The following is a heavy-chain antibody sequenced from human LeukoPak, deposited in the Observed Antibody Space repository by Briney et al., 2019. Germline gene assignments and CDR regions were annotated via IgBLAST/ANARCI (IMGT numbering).Heavy chain of an antibody. CDR1: GGSTSSYY. CDR2: IYTSGST. CDR3: AREIVVVPAAMWDAFDI. V-gene: IGHV4-4*07. D-gene: IGHD2-2*01. Sequence: SETLSLTCTVSGGSTSSYYWSWIRQPAGKGLEWIGRIYTSGSTNYNPSLKSRVTMSVDTSKNQFSLKLSSVTAADTAVYYCAREIVVVPAAMWDAFDIWGQGTMVTVSS. J-gene: IGHJ3*02.